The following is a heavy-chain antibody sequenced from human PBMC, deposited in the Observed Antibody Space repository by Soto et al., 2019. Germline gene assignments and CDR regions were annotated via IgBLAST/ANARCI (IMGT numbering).Heavy chain of an antibody. V-gene: IGHV1-18*01. D-gene: IGHD3-9*01. CDR1: GYTFNIYG. J-gene: IGHJ5*02. Sequence: GASVKVSCKASGYTFNIYGISWVRQAPGQGLEWMGWISAYNGNTNYAQKLRGRVTMTTDTSTSTAYMELRSLRSDDTAVYYCARDPPYYDILTGWVPGWFDPWGQGTLVTVSS. CDR3: ARDPPYYDILTGWVPGWFDP. CDR2: ISAYNGNT.